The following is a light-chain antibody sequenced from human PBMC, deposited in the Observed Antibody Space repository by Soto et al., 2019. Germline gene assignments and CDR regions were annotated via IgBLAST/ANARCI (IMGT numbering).Light chain of an antibody. CDR3: QQYHIYSWT. J-gene: IGKJ1*01. CDR2: KAS. CDR1: ENIGAW. Sequence: EIKMTQSLSTLSASEGDGVTITCRASENIGAWLAWYQQKPGKAPKLLIYKASSLESGVPSRFSGGGSGTEFTLTISSLQPDDFATYYCQQYHIYSWTFGQGSIVDI. V-gene: IGKV1-5*03.